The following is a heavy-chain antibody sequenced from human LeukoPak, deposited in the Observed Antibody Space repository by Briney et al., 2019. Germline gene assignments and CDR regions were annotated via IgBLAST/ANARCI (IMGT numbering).Heavy chain of an antibody. D-gene: IGHD4-17*01. CDR3: ARLRVRPSQMTTVSIFDN. V-gene: IGHV3-7*01. CDR2: IKQDGSEK. Sequence: GGSLRLSCAASGFNFGSHWMTWVRQAPGKGLEWVANIKQDGSEKYYVDSVKGRFTISRDNAKNSLYLQMNSLRVEDTAVYYCARLRVRPSQMTTVSIFDNWGQGTLVTVSS. J-gene: IGHJ4*02. CDR1: GFNFGSHW.